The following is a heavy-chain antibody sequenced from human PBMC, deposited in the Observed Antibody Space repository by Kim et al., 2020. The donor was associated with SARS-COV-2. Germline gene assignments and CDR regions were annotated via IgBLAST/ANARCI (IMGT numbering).Heavy chain of an antibody. J-gene: IGHJ6*03. V-gene: IGHV1-18*01. Sequence: ASVKVSCKASGYTFTSYGISWVRQAPGQGLEWMGWISAYNGNTNYAQKLQGRVTMTTDTSTSTAYMELRSLRSDDTAVYYCARDEGYYDFWSGYYRGINYYYYMDVWGKGTTVTVSS. D-gene: IGHD3-3*01. CDR2: ISAYNGNT. CDR1: GYTFTSYG. CDR3: ARDEGYYDFWSGYYRGINYYYYMDV.